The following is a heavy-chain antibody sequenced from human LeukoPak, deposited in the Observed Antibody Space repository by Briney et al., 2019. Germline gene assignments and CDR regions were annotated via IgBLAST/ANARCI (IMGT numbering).Heavy chain of an antibody. V-gene: IGHV5-51*01. Sequence: GESLKISCKGSGYSFSTFWIGWVRQMPGKGLGWMGIIYPGDSDTRYSPSFQGQVTISADKSISTAYLQWSSLKASDTAMYYCARDNSNYFDYWGQGTLVTVSS. D-gene: IGHD4-11*01. J-gene: IGHJ4*02. CDR3: ARDNSNYFDY. CDR2: IYPGDSDT. CDR1: GYSFSTFW.